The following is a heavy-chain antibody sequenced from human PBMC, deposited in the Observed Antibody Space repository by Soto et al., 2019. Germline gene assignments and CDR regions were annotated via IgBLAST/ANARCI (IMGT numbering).Heavy chain of an antibody. CDR2: ISGSGGST. D-gene: IGHD2-15*01. V-gene: IGHV3-23*01. CDR3: AKGTCKSGGSCYSTSDY. CDR1: GFTFSRYA. J-gene: IGHJ4*02. Sequence: EVQLLESGGGLVQPGGSLRLSCAASGFTFSRYAMSWVRQAPGKGLEWVSGISGSGGSTYYADSVKGRFTISRDNSESSLFLQMNSLRAEDTAIYYCAKGTCKSGGSCYSTSDYWGQGTLVTVSS.